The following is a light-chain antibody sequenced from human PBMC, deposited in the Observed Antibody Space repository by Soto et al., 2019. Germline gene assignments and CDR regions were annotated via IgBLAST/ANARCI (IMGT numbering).Light chain of an antibody. CDR1: SRDVGGYNY. CDR3: SSYTSSSTGV. CDR2: EVS. Sequence: QSVLTQPASVSGSPGQSITISCTGTSRDVGGYNYVSWYQQHPGKAPKLMIYEVSNRPSGVSNRFSGSKSGNTASLTISGLQAEDEADYYCSSYTSSSTGVFGTGTKVTVL. J-gene: IGLJ1*01. V-gene: IGLV2-14*01.